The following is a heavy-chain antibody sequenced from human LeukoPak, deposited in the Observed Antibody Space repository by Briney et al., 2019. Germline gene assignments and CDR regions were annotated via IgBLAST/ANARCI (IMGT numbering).Heavy chain of an antibody. CDR2: ISAYNGNT. CDR1: GYTFTSYG. J-gene: IGHJ4*02. D-gene: IGHD3-22*01. Sequence: GASVKVSCKASGYTFTSYGISWVRQAPGQGLEWMGWISAYNGNTNYAQKLQGRVTMTTDTSTSTAYMELRSLRSDDTAVYYCARDCQPNYYDSSGYYWDYFDYWGQGTLVTVSS. CDR3: ARDCQPNYYDSSGYYWDYFDY. V-gene: IGHV1-18*01.